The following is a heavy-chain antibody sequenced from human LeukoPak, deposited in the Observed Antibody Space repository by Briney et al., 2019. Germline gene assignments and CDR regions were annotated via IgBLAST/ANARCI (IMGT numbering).Heavy chain of an antibody. D-gene: IGHD5-18*01. J-gene: IGHJ4*02. CDR3: ARGRKGYSYAAYYFDY. V-gene: IGHV4-34*01. Sequence: PSETLSLTCAVYGGSFSGYYWSWIRQPPGKGLEWIGEINHSGSTNYNPSLKSRVTISVDTSKNQFSLKLSSVTAADTAVYYCARGRKGYSYAAYYFDYWGQGTLVTVSS. CDR2: INHSGST. CDR1: GGSFSGYY.